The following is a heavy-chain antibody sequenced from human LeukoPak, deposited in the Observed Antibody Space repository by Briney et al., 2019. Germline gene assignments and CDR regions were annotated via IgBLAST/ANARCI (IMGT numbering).Heavy chain of an antibody. CDR2: INESGST. D-gene: IGHD1-26*01. CDR3: ASRIGRYLYYFGMDV. Sequence: TSETLSLTCAVYGGPFSHYYWTWNRQPPGKGLEWIGEINESGSTNYDPSLKSRVTISVDTSKTHFSLNLTSVTAADTAVYYCASRIGRYLYYFGMDVWGQGTTVTVSS. CDR1: GGPFSHYY. V-gene: IGHV4-34*01. J-gene: IGHJ6*02.